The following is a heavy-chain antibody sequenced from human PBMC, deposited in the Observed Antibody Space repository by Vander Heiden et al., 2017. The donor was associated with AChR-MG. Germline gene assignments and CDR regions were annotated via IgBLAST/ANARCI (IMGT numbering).Heavy chain of an antibody. V-gene: IGHV1-8*01. Sequence: QVQLVQSGAEVKKPGDSVKVSCKASGYTFTSYDINWVRQATGQGLEWMGWMNPNSGNTGYAQKFQGRVTMTRNTSISTAYMELSSLRSEDTAVYYCARGPGCTGGVCYTRYYYYMDVWGKGTTVTVSS. J-gene: IGHJ6*03. CDR2: MNPNSGNT. D-gene: IGHD2-8*02. CDR3: ARGPGCTGGVCYTRYYYYMDV. CDR1: GYTFTSYD.